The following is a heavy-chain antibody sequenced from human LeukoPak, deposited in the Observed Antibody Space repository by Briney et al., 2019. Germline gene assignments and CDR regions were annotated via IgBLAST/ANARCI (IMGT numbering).Heavy chain of an antibody. D-gene: IGHD6-6*01. V-gene: IGHV4-34*01. CDR2: INNSGST. CDR1: GGSFSGYY. J-gene: IGHJ4*02. Sequence: PSETLSLTCAVSGGSFSGYYWSWIPQPPGKGLEWIGEINNSGSTNYNPSLKSRVTISVDTSKNQFSLKLSSVRAEDTAVYYCAKSIAARRPGYYFDYWGQGTLVTVSS. CDR3: AKSIAARRPGYYFDY.